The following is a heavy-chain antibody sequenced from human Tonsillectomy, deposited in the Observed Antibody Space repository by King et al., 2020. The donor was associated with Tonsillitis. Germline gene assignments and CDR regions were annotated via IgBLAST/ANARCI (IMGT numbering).Heavy chain of an antibody. Sequence: VQLVESGGGLVKPGGSLRLSCAASGFSFSSHTMNWVRQAPGKGLEWVSSVSSSIRYVYYADSVKGRFTISRDNTKNSLYLQMDSLRAEDTAVYYCARGTVGFDPWGQGTLVTVSS. V-gene: IGHV3-21*01. J-gene: IGHJ5*02. D-gene: IGHD3/OR15-3a*01. CDR3: ARGTVGFDP. CDR2: VSSSIRYV. CDR1: GFSFSSHT.